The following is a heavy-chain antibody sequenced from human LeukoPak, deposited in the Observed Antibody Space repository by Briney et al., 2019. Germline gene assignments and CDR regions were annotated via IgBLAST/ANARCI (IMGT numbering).Heavy chain of an antibody. CDR2: IYYSGST. CDR3: ARQVQSVIRPDY. CDR1: GGSISSSGQY. V-gene: IGHV4-39*01. D-gene: IGHD1-1*01. J-gene: IGHJ4*02. Sequence: SETLSLTCTVSGGSISSSGQYWGWLRQPPGKGLDWIGTIYYSGSTYYNPSLKSRVTVSVDTSKNQFSLKLSSVTAADTAVYYCARQVQSVIRPDYWGQGTLVTVSS.